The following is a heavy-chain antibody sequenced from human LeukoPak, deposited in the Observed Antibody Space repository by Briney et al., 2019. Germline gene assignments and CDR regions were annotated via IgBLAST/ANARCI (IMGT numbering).Heavy chain of an antibody. D-gene: IGHD2-2*01. V-gene: IGHV3-48*01. CDR2: ISSSSSTI. CDR1: GFTFSSYS. J-gene: IGHJ4*02. CDR3: ARDLSSTSCYHCHYFDY. Sequence: PGGSLRLSCAASGFTFSSYSMNWVRQAPGKGLEWVSYISSSSSTIYYADSVKGRFTISRDNAKNSLYLQMNSLRAEDTAVYYCARDLSSTSCYHCHYFDYWGQGTLVTVSS.